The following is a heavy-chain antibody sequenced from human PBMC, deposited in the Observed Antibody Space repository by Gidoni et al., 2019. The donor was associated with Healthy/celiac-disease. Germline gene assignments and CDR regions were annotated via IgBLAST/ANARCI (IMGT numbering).Heavy chain of an antibody. CDR1: GGTFSSYA. CDR3: ASRGALVVPAAITYYYYGMDV. J-gene: IGHJ6*02. Sequence: QVQLVQSGAEVKKPGSSVKVSCKASGGTFSSYAISWVRQAPGQGLEWMGGIIPIFGTANYAQKFQGRVTITADESTSTAYMELSSLRSEDTAVYYCASRGALVVPAAITYYYYGMDVWGQGTTVTVSS. CDR2: IIPIFGTA. V-gene: IGHV1-69*01. D-gene: IGHD2-2*02.